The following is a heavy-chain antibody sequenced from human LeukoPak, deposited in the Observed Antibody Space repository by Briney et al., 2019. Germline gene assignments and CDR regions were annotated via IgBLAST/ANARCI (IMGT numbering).Heavy chain of an antibody. CDR2: INHSGST. CDR1: GGSFSGYY. D-gene: IGHD4-17*01. Sequence: SETLSLTCAVYGGSFSGYYWSWIRQPPGKGLEWIGEINHSGSTNYNPSLKSRVTISVDTSKNQFSLKLSSVTAADTAVYYCARGLFGGYGDGHLNYYYYYMDVWGKGTTVTVSS. V-gene: IGHV4-34*01. CDR3: ARGLFGGYGDGHLNYYYYYMDV. J-gene: IGHJ6*03.